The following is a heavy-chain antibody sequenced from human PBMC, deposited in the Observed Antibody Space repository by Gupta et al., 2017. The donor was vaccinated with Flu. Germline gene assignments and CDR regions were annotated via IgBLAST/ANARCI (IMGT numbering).Heavy chain of an antibody. V-gene: IGHV3-49*04. D-gene: IGHD3-22*01. CDR3: ATATYYFDSSGHRGY. Sequence: YALSWVRQAPGKGLEWVGFIRSISEGGTEYAASVKGRFTIARDASKNIAYLDMNSLKTDDSGMYYCATATYYFDSSGHRGYWGHGTLVTVAS. CDR2: IRSISEGGT. CDR1: YA. J-gene: IGHJ4*01.